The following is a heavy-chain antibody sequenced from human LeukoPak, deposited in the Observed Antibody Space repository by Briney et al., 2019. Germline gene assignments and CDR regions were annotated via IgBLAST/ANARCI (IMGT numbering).Heavy chain of an antibody. CDR1: GGSISSGGYY. Sequence: SQTLSLTCTVSGGSISSGGYYWSWIRQPPGKGLEWIGYIYHSGSTYYNPSLKSRVTISVDRSKNQFSLKLSSVTAADTAVYYCARAYCSGGSCYSESSDAFDIWGQGTMVTVSS. J-gene: IGHJ3*02. D-gene: IGHD2-15*01. CDR3: ARAYCSGGSCYSESSDAFDI. V-gene: IGHV4-30-2*01. CDR2: IYHSGST.